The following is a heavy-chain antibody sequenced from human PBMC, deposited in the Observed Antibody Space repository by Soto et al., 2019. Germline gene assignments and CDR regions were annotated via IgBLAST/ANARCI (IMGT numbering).Heavy chain of an antibody. Sequence: GSLRLACSASGXTFSTSEMNWVRQAPGKGLELISYISSIGSTIYYADSVKGLFTISIYNANNSLYVQMSSLRAEYTAVYYCAKGNYPVTVYWGQGSLVTVS. V-gene: IGHV3-48*03. J-gene: IGHJ4*02. CDR2: ISSIGSTI. CDR1: GXTFSTSE. CDR3: AKGNYPVTVY. D-gene: IGHD3-16*02.